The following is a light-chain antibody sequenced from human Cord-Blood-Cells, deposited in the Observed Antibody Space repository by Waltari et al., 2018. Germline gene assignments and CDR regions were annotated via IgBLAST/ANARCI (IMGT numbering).Light chain of an antibody. J-gene: IGKJ1*01. CDR1: QSISSW. CDR2: KAS. V-gene: IGKV1-5*03. CDR3: QQYNSYCT. Sequence: DIQTTQSPSTLSASVGARVSITCRASQSISSWLAWYQQKPGKAPKLLIYKASSLESGVPSRFSGSGSGTEFTLTISSLQPDDFATYYCQQYNSYCTFGQGTKVEIK.